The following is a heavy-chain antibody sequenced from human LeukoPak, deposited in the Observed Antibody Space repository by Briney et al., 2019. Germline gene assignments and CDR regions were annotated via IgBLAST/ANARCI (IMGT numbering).Heavy chain of an antibody. CDR1: GFTFSSYG. J-gene: IGHJ4*02. CDR3: ARANY. V-gene: IGHV3-21*01. Sequence: GGSLRLSCAASGFTFSSYGMSWVRQASGKGLEWVSSISSTSTYIYYADSVKGRFTISRDNAKNSLNLQMNSLRAEDTAGYYCARANYWGQGTLVTVSS. CDR2: ISSTSTYI.